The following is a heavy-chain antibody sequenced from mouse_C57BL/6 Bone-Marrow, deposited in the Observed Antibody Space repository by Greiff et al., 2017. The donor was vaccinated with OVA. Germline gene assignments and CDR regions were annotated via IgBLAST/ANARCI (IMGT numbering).Heavy chain of an antibody. J-gene: IGHJ4*01. CDR3: AKEADYDFYAMDY. Sequence: VQLQQSGPGLVQPSQSLSITCTVSGFSLTSYGVHWVRQSPGKGLEWLGVIWRGGSTDYNAAFMSRLSITKDNSKSQVFFKMNSLQADDTAIYYCAKEADYDFYAMDYWGQGTSVTVSS. CDR2: IWRGGST. V-gene: IGHV2-5*01. D-gene: IGHD2-4*01. CDR1: GFSLTSYG.